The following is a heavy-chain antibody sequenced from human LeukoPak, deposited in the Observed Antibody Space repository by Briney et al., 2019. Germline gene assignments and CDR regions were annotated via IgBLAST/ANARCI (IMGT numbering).Heavy chain of an antibody. D-gene: IGHD3-9*01. Sequence: PGGSLRLSCAASGFTFSSYAMSWVRQAPGKGLEWVSGISLDGATTYYAGSVEGRFAISRDNSKNTLYLQMNSLRADDTAVYYCVKDHGWLLYSWGQGTLVTVSS. CDR3: VKDHGWLLYS. V-gene: IGHV3-23*01. CDR1: GFTFSSYA. CDR2: ISLDGATT. J-gene: IGHJ4*02.